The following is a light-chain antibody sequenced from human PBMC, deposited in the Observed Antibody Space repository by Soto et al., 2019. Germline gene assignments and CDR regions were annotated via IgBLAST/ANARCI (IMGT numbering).Light chain of an antibody. Sequence: DIQLTQSPSFLSASVGDRVTITCRASQGISSYLAWYQQKPGKAPKLLIYAASTLQGGVPSRFSVSGSGTEFTLTISILQPEDFATYYCQQLNSYPLTFGGGTKVEIK. CDR1: QGISSY. CDR3: QQLNSYPLT. V-gene: IGKV1-9*01. CDR2: AAS. J-gene: IGKJ4*01.